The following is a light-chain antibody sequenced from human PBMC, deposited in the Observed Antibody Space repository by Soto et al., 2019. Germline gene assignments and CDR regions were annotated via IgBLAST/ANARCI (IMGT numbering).Light chain of an antibody. J-gene: IGKJ4*01. CDR3: QQLNAYPLT. V-gene: IGKV1-12*01. CDR2: TAS. CDR1: QGVSTW. Sequence: DIQMTQSPSSVSASVGDRVTITCRASQGVSTWLAWYQQKPGKAPNLLIYTASSLQSGVPSRFSGSGSGTDFTLTINGLQPEDFATYYCQQLNAYPLTFGGGTRVEIK.